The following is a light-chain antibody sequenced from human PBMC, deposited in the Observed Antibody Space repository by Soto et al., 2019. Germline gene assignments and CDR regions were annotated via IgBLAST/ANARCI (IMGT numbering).Light chain of an antibody. CDR1: TGAVTSGHY. V-gene: IGLV7-46*01. CDR3: MLPYNAAGV. J-gene: IGLJ2*01. Sequence: QAVVTQEPSLTVSPGGTVTLTCGSTTGAVTSGHYPYWFQQKPGQAPRTLIYDTVNRESWTPARFSGSLLGGKAALTLSGAGPGEEGEYSCMLPYNAAGVLGGGTKLTVL. CDR2: DTV.